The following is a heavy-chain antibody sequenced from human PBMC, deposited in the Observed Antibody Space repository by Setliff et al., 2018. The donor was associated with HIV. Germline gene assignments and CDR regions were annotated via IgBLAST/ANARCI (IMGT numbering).Heavy chain of an antibody. CDR2: IYTSGST. Sequence: SETLSLTCTVSGGSISSGGYYWSWIRQHPGKGPEWIGYIYTSGSTNYNPSLKSRVTISVDTSKNQFSLKLSSVTAADTAVYYCARGLSFYDPGGFDYWGRGTLVTVSS. V-gene: IGHV4-61*08. J-gene: IGHJ4*02. CDR1: GGSISSGGYY. D-gene: IGHD3-22*01. CDR3: ARGLSFYDPGGFDY.